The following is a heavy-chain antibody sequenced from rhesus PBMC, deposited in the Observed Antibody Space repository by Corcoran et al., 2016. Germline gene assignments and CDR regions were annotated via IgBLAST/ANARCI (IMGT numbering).Heavy chain of an antibody. CDR1: GGSISSSNW. J-gene: IGHJ4*01. V-gene: IGHV4-93*01. CDR2: IYGSGGCT. Sequence: QVQLQESGPAVVKPSETLSLTCAVSGGSISSSNWWSWIRQSPGKGLEWIGAIYGSGGCTEYNPSLQSLDTISTDTSKNQFSLKLSCVTAADTAVYYCARGYSGTWDFDYWGHGVLVTVSS. CDR3: ARGYSGTWDFDY. D-gene: IGHD6-25*01.